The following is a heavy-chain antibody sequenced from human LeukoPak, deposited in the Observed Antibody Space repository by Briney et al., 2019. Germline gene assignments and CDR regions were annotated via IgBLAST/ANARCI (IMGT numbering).Heavy chain of an antibody. V-gene: IGHV4-39*01. Sequence: SETLSLTCTVSGGSVSSTIYYWGWIRQSPGKGLEWIGSIYYTGSTSYNPSLKSRVTISVDTSKNQFSLKLTSVTAADTAVYYCARTRTFDAWGQGTLVTVSS. CDR3: ARTRTFDA. J-gene: IGHJ5*02. CDR2: IYYTGST. CDR1: GGSVSSTIYY.